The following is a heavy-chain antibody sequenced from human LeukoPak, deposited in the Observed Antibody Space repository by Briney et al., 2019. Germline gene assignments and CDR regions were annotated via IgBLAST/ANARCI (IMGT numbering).Heavy chain of an antibody. CDR2: IYHRGTET. Sequence: PGGSLRLSCAASGFNFGEYAMHWVRQAPGKGLEWVALIYHRGTETFYADSVRGRFTISRDNSKNTLYLQMNSLRAEDTAMYYCARIGGTAMWYYFDYWGQGTLVTVSS. CDR3: ARIGGTAMWYYFDY. CDR1: GFNFGEYA. J-gene: IGHJ4*02. D-gene: IGHD5-18*01. V-gene: IGHV3-33*08.